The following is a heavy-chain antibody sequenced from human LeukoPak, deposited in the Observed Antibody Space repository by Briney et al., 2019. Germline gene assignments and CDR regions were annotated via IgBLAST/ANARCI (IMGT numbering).Heavy chain of an antibody. J-gene: IGHJ4*02. CDR2: ISGSGGST. CDR3: AKGNFYGDYLLAY. D-gene: IGHD4-17*01. Sequence: PGGTLRLSCAASGFTFSSYGMSWARQAPGKGLEWVSAISGSGGSTYYADSVKGRFTISRDNSKNTLYLQMNSLRAEDTAVYYCAKGNFYGDYLLAYWGQGTLVTVSS. V-gene: IGHV3-23*01. CDR1: GFTFSSYG.